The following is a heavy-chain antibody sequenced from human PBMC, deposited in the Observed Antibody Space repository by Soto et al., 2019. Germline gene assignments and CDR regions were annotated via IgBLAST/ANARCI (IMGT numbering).Heavy chain of an antibody. CDR1: GYNFDTYW. Sequence: EVQLEQSGAELKKPGESLRISCKGSGYNFDTYWVNWVRQLPGKGLEWMGRIDPADSKTKYSPSLEGHITISVDKSIQTTYLQWSSLKASDTAIYYCARRIAAAGGYSYYAFDVWGQGTAVTVSS. V-gene: IGHV5-10-1*03. D-gene: IGHD6-25*01. CDR3: ARRIAAAGGYSYYAFDV. CDR2: IDPADSKT. J-gene: IGHJ6*02.